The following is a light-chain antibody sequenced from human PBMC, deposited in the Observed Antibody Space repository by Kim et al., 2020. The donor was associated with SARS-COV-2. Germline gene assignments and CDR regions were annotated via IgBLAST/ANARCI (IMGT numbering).Light chain of an antibody. V-gene: IGKV1-5*01. CDR1: QGISSW. J-gene: IGKJ1*01. Sequence: GDRVTITCRASQGISSWLAWYQQKPGKAPKLLIYGASSLESGVPSRFSGSGSGTEFTLTISSLQPDDFATYYCQQYNSYPWTFGQGTKVDIK. CDR2: GAS. CDR3: QQYNSYPWT.